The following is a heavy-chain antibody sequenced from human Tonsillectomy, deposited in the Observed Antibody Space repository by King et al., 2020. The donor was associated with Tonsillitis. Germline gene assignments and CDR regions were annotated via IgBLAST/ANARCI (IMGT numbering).Heavy chain of an antibody. Sequence: QLVESGGGLVKPGGSLRLSCAASGFTFSSYSMNWVRQAPGKGLEWVSSISSSSSYIYYADSVKGRFTISRDNAKNSLYLQMNSLRAADTAVYYCARDGRFLEWLSPYYFDHCGQGTLVTVSS. CDR2: ISSSSSYI. CDR3: ARDGRFLEWLSPYYFDH. J-gene: IGHJ4*02. CDR1: GFTFSSYS. D-gene: IGHD3-3*01. V-gene: IGHV3-21*01.